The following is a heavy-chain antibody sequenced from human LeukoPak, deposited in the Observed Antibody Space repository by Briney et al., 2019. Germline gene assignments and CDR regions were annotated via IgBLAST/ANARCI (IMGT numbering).Heavy chain of an antibody. D-gene: IGHD6-19*01. V-gene: IGHV4-59*01. CDR2: IYYSGST. CDR1: GGSISSYY. J-gene: IGHJ5*02. CDR3: AREGRAVAILDP. Sequence: SETLSLTCTVSGGSISSYYWSWIRQPPGKGLEWIGYIYYSGSTNYNPSLKSRVTISVDTSKNQFSLKLSSVTAADTAVYYCAREGRAVAILDPWGQGTLVTVSS.